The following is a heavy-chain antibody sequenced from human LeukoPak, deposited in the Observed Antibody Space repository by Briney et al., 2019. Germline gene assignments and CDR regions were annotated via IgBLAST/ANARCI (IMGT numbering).Heavy chain of an antibody. J-gene: IGHJ4*02. CDR3: AKSKVVAATMGRFDY. V-gene: IGHV3-30*04. CDR1: GFIFSRYA. CDR2: ISSDGRHI. D-gene: IGHD2-15*01. Sequence: GGSLRLSCAPSGFIFSRYAVHWVRQAPGKGLEWVAVISSDGRHIFYAASVKGRFTISRDNSKNTLYLQMNSLRAEDTAVYYCAKSKVVAATMGRFDYWGQGTLVTVSS.